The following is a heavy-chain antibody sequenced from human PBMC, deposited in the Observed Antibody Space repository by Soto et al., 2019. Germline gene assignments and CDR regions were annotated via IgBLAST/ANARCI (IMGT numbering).Heavy chain of an antibody. CDR1: GFTFSSSW. CDR3: ARDPAPVGYRGLDV. V-gene: IGHV3-7*01. Sequence: GGSLRLSCAASGFTFSSSWMTWVRQAPGKGLAWVANIKEDGSEKYYVDSVKGRFTISRDNTNESLYLQMNSLRAEDTAVYYCARDPAPVGYRGLDVWGQGTTVTVSS. J-gene: IGHJ6*02. D-gene: IGHD5-12*01. CDR2: IKEDGSEK.